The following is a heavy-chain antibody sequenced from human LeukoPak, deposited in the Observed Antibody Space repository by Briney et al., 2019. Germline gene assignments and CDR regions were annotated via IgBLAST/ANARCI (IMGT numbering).Heavy chain of an antibody. CDR3: ARAGYYDSSGYYHGLEYFQH. J-gene: IGHJ1*01. V-gene: IGHV4-61*02. CDR1: GGSISSGDYY. Sequence: SETLSLTCTVSGGSISSGDYYWSWIRQPPGKGLEWIGRIYTSGSTNYNPSLKSRVTMSVDTSKNQFSLKLSSVTAADTAVYYCARAGYYDSSGYYHGLEYFQHWGQGTLVTVSS. CDR2: IYTSGST. D-gene: IGHD3-22*01.